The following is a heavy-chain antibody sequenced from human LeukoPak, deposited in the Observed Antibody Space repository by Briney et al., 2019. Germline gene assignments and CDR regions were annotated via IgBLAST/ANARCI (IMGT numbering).Heavy chain of an antibody. CDR2: INHSGST. D-gene: IGHD6-13*01. J-gene: IGHJ4*02. Sequence: SETLSLTCADYGGSFSGYYWSWIRQPPGKGLEWIGEINHSGSTNYNPSLKSRVTISVDTSKNQFSLKLSSVTAADTAVYYCARSRYSGRFDYWGQGTLVTVSS. CDR1: GGSFSGYY. V-gene: IGHV4-34*01. CDR3: ARSRYSGRFDY.